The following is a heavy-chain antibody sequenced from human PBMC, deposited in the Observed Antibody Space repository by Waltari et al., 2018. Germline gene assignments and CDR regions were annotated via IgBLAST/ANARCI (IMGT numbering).Heavy chain of an antibody. J-gene: IGHJ6*02. V-gene: IGHV3-7*01. Sequence: QLVESGGGLVQPGGSLRLSCAASEITFSAYWMTWVRLAPGKGLEWVANIKPDGSETFYGDSVKGRFTISRDNGKRSLTLQMNSLRSEDTAVYYCARIGATNLPYFYGMDVWGQGTTVAVSS. D-gene: IGHD1-26*01. CDR2: IKPDGSET. CDR1: EITFSAYW. CDR3: ARIGATNLPYFYGMDV.